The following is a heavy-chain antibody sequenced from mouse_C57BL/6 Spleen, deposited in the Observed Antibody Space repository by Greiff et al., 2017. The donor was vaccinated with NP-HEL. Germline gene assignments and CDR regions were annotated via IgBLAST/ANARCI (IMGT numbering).Heavy chain of an antibody. CDR2: IRNKANGYTT. CDR1: GFTFTAYY. V-gene: IGHV7-3*01. CDR3: ARYGYAMDY. Sequence: EVKLVESGGGLVQPGGSLSLSCAASGFTFTAYYMSWVRQPPGKALEWLGFIRNKANGYTTEYSASVKGRFTISRDNSQSILYLQMNALRAEDSATYYCARYGYAMDYWGQGTSVTVSS. J-gene: IGHJ4*01.